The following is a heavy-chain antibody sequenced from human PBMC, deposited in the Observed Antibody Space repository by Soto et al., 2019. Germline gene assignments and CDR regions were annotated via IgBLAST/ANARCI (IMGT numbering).Heavy chain of an antibody. D-gene: IGHD3-9*01. CDR2: ISGSGGST. J-gene: IGHJ4*02. Sequence: PGGSLRLSCAASGFPFSVYAMSWVRQPPGKGLEWVSTISGSGGSTYYADSVKGRFTISRDNSKNTLYLQMNSLRAEDTAVYYCAKPLTTGYYFPFDYWGQGTLVTVSS. V-gene: IGHV3-23*01. CDR3: AKPLTTGYYFPFDY. CDR1: GFPFSVYA.